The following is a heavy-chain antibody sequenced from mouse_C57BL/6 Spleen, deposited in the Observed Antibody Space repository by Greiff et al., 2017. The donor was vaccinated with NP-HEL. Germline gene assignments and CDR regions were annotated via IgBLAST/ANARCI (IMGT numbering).Heavy chain of an antibody. CDR2: IYPGDGDT. J-gene: IGHJ2*01. CDR1: GYAFSSYW. CDR3: ARRVTVVAPYYFDY. V-gene: IGHV1-80*01. Sequence: QVQLQQSGAELVKPGASVKISCKASGYAFSSYWMNWVKQRPGKGLEWIGQIYPGDGDTNYNGKFKGKATLTADKSSSTAYMQLSSLTSEDSAVYFCARRVTVVAPYYFDYWGQGTTLTVSS. D-gene: IGHD1-1*01.